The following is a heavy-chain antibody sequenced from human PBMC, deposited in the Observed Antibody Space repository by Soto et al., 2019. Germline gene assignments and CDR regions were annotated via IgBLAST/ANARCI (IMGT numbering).Heavy chain of an antibody. CDR3: ASEAGTVTTSYYYNGMDV. D-gene: IGHD4-17*01. J-gene: IGHJ6*02. V-gene: IGHV1-69*02. Sequence: QVQLVQSGAEVKKPGSSVKVSCKASGGTLSGYSISWVRQAPGQGLEWMGRRIISIVGIANYEQKFQDRVTITADTSTSTVYMELSSLRSEDTAVYYCASEAGTVTTSYYYNGMDVWGQGTTVTVSS. CDR1: GGTLSGYS. CDR2: IISIVGIA.